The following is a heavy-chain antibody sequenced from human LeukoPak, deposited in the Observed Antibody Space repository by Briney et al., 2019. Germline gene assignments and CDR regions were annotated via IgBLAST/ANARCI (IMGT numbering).Heavy chain of an antibody. CDR2: TYYTSKWNN. Sequence: SQTLSLTCAISGDSVSSNSVAWNWFRQSPSRGLEWLGRTYYTSKWNNDYAESVQSRIAVNPDASKNQFSLYLNSVTLEDTAVYYCARQASRRFDPWGQGTLVTVSS. CDR1: GDSVSSNSVA. CDR3: ARQASRRFDP. J-gene: IGHJ5*02. V-gene: IGHV6-1*01.